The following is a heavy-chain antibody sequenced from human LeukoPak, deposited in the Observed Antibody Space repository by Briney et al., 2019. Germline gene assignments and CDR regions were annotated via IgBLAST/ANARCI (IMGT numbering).Heavy chain of an antibody. D-gene: IGHD5-24*01. CDR2: ISGSGGST. CDR1: GFTFSSYG. Sequence: PGGSLRLSCTASGFTFSSYGMTCVRQAPGKGLEWVSAISGSGGSTYYADSVKGRFTISRDTSKNTLYLQMNSLRAADTAVYYCVKSGYNRFDYWGQGALVTVSS. J-gene: IGHJ4*02. CDR3: VKSGYNRFDY. V-gene: IGHV3-23*01.